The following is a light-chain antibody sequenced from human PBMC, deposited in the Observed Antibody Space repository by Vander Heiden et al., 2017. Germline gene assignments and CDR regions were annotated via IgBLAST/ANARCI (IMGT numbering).Light chain of an antibody. J-gene: IGKJ4*01. CDR2: WAS. V-gene: IGKV4-1*01. Sequence: IVKNQSPDFLAVSLGERGTINCKSSQSLLDYSNNKNYLAWYQQRPGQPPNLLIYWASTRESGVPDRFSGSGSETDFTLTVTSLQAEDVAVYFCQQYYSSPLTFGGGTKVEIK. CDR3: QQYYSSPLT. CDR1: QSLLDYSNNKNY.